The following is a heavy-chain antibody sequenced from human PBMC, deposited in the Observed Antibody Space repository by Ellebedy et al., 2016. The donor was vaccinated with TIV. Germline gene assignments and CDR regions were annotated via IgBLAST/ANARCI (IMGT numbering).Heavy chain of an antibody. D-gene: IGHD1-26*01. Sequence: PGGSLRLSCAASGFTFSNYAMSWVRQAPGKGLEWVSALSRSDDSTSYADSVTGRFTISRDNSKNTLYLQMNSLRTEDTAVYYCARGGVVGPYGMDVWGQGTTVTVSS. J-gene: IGHJ6*02. CDR3: ARGGVVGPYGMDV. CDR1: GFTFSNYA. V-gene: IGHV3-23*01. CDR2: LSRSDDST.